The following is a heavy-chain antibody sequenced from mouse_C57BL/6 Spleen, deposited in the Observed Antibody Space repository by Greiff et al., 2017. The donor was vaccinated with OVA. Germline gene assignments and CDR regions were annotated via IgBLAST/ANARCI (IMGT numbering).Heavy chain of an antibody. CDR2: ISDGGSYT. Sequence: EVQLVESGGGLVKPGGSLKLSCAASGFTFSSYAMSWVRQTPEKRLEWVATISDGGSYTYYPDNVKGRFTISRDNAKNNLYLQMSHLKSDDTAMYYCARHYYGSSYPWYFDVWGTGTTVTVSS. CDR1: GFTFSSYA. J-gene: IGHJ1*03. CDR3: ARHYYGSSYPWYFDV. D-gene: IGHD1-1*01. V-gene: IGHV5-4*01.